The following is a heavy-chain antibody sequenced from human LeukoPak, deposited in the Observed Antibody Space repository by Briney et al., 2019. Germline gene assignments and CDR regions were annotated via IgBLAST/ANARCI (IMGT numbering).Heavy chain of an antibody. D-gene: IGHD2-15*01. CDR3: ARGPSGSVNNWFDP. CDR2: IYYTGST. CDR1: GGSISPYY. J-gene: IGHJ5*02. V-gene: IGHV4-59*01. Sequence: SETLSLTCTVSGGSISPYYWSWIRQPPGKGLEWIAYIYYTGSTVYNPSLKSRVTISVDTSKNQFSLTLTSVTAADTAVYYCARGPSGSVNNWFDPWGQGTLVTVSS.